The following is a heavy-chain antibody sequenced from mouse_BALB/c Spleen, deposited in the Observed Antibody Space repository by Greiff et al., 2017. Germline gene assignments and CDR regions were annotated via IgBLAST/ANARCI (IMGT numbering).Heavy chain of an antibody. CDR3: ARSTLGAWFAY. Sequence: VQLQQSGPELVRPGVSVKISCKGSGYTFTDYAMHWVKQSHAKSLEWIGVISTYYGNTNYNQKFKGKATMTVDKSSSTAYMELARLTSEDSAIYYCARSTLGAWFAYWGQGTLVTVSA. V-gene: IGHV1-67*01. D-gene: IGHD1-1*01. J-gene: IGHJ3*01. CDR1: GYTFTDYA. CDR2: ISTYYGNT.